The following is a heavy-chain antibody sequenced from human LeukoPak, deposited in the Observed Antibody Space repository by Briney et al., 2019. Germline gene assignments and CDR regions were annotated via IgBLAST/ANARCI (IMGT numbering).Heavy chain of an antibody. D-gene: IGHD2-2*03. J-gene: IGHJ4*01. V-gene: IGHV4-39*07. Sequence: PSETLSLTCTVSADSIRISTYYWAWVRQPPGKGLEWIGSIYSSGTTYYNPSLKSQVPISLDTSKNRFSLKLTSVTAADTAVYYCARAGYASSWYAQFPFSFDSWGHGALVTVSS. CDR1: ADSIRISTYY. CDR2: IYSSGTT. CDR3: ARAGYASSWYAQFPFSFDS.